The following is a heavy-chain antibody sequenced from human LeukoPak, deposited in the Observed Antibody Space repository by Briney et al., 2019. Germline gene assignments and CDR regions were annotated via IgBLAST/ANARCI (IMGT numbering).Heavy chain of an antibody. D-gene: IGHD2-2*01. CDR2: ISSSSSYI. V-gene: IGHV3-21*01. Sequence: GGSLRLSYAASGFTFSSYSMNWVRQAPGKGLEWVSSISSSSSYIYYADSVKGRFTISRDNAKNSLYLQMNSLRAEDTAVYYCARVKPDCSSTSCYLNWFDPWGQGALVTVSS. CDR1: GFTFSSYS. J-gene: IGHJ5*02. CDR3: ARVKPDCSSTSCYLNWFDP.